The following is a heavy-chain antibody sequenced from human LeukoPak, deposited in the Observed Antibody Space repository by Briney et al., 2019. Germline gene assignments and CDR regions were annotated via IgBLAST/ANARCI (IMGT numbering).Heavy chain of an antibody. CDR1: GFTFSSYSMN. J-gene: IGHJ4*02. V-gene: IGHV4-39*01. D-gene: IGHD3-3*01. CDR3: ARHWGRSTIFWRGGGFDY. Sequence: GSLRLSCAASGFTFSSYSMNWVRQPPGKGLEWIGSIYYSGSTYYNPSLKSRVTISVDTSKNQFSLKLSSVTAADTAVYYCARHWGRSTIFWRGGGFDYWGQGTLVTVSS. CDR2: IYYSGST.